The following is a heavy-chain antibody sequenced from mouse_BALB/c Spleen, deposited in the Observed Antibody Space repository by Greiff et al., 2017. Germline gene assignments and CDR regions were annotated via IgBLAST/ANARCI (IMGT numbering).Heavy chain of an antibody. CDR2: ISSGGGST. Sequence: DVQLVESGGGLVKPGGSLKLSCAASGFAFSSYDMPWVRQTPEKRLEWVAYISSGGGSTYYPDTVKGRFTISRDNAKNTLYLQMSSLTSEDTAMYYCARPLYGYHYAMDYWGQGTSVTVSS. V-gene: IGHV5-12-1*01. D-gene: IGHD1-2*01. CDR3: ARPLYGYHYAMDY. J-gene: IGHJ4*01. CDR1: GFAFSSYD.